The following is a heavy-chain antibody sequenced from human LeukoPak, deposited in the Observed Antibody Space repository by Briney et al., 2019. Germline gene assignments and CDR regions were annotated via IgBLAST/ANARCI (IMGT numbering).Heavy chain of an antibody. CDR3: ARNYWFGELVEDSRLEAFDI. J-gene: IGHJ3*02. CDR2: INHSGST. D-gene: IGHD3-10*01. Sequence: PSETLSLTCAVYGGSFSGYYWSWIRQPPGKGLEWIGEINHSGSTNYNPSLKSRVTISVDTSKNQFSLKVRSLTAPDTAVYYCARNYWFGELVEDSRLEAFDIWGQGAKVTVSS. CDR1: GGSFSGYY. V-gene: IGHV4-34*01.